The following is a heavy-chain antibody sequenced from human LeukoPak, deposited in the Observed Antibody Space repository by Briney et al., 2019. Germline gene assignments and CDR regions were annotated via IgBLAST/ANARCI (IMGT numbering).Heavy chain of an antibody. D-gene: IGHD4-11*01. J-gene: IGHJ5*02. CDR2: IIPIFGTA. CDR1: GGTFSSYA. Sequence: SVKVSCKASGGTFSSYATSWVRQAPGQGLEWMGGIIPIFGTANYAQKFQGRVTITADESTSTAYMELSSLRSEDTAVYYCAREPPTTVTYYNWFDPWGQGTLVTVSS. V-gene: IGHV1-69*01. CDR3: AREPPTTVTYYNWFDP.